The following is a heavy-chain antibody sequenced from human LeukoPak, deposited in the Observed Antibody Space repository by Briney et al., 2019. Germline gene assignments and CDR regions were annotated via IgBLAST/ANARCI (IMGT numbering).Heavy chain of an antibody. J-gene: IGHJ4*02. D-gene: IGHD2/OR15-2a*01. CDR1: GGSISSGGYY. CDR2: IYYSGST. Sequence: PSETLSLTCTVSGGSISSGGYYWSWIRQHPGKGLEWIGCIYYSGSTYYNPSLESRVTISVDTSKNQFSLKLSSVTAADTAVYYCARVPTLYYFDYWGQGTLVTVSS. V-gene: IGHV4-31*03. CDR3: ARVPTLYYFDY.